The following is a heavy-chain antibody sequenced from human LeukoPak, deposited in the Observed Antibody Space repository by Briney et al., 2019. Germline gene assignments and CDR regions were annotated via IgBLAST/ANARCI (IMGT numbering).Heavy chain of an antibody. V-gene: IGHV3-33*06. D-gene: IGHD6-19*01. Sequence: GGSLRLSCAASGFTFSSYGMHWARQAPGKGLEWVAVIWYDGSNKYYADSVKGRFTISRDNSKNTLYLQMNSLRAEDTAVYYSAKSGRKYSSGWYDDYWGQGTLVTVSS. CDR2: IWYDGSNK. J-gene: IGHJ4*02. CDR1: GFTFSSYG. CDR3: AKSGRKYSSGWYDDY.